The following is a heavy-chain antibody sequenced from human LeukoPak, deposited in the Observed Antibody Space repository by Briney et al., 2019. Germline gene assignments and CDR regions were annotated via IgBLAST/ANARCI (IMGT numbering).Heavy chain of an antibody. J-gene: IGHJ4*02. CDR2: IYHSGST. V-gene: IGHV4-39*07. CDR3: ARDLPNPGTIAAADNFDY. CDR1: GGSISSSSYY. Sequence: SETLSLTCTVSGGSISSSSYYWGWIRQPPGKGLEWIGEIYHSGSTNYNPSLKSRVTISVDKSKNQFSLKLSSVTAADTAVYYCARDLPNPGTIAAADNFDYWGQGTLVTVSS. D-gene: IGHD6-13*01.